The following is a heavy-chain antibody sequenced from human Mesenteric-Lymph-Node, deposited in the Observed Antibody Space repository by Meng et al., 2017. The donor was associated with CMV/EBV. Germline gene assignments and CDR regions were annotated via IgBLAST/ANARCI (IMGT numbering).Heavy chain of an antibody. V-gene: IGHV1-8*01. J-gene: IGHJ6*02. D-gene: IGHD3-3*01. Sequence: ASVKVSCKASGYTFTSYDINWVRQATGQGLEWTGWMNPNSGNTGYAQKFQGRVTMTRNTSISTAYMELSSLRSEDTAVYYCARGRITIFGVVRDGMDVWGQGTTVTVSS. CDR2: MNPNSGNT. CDR3: ARGRITIFGVVRDGMDV. CDR1: GYTFTSYD.